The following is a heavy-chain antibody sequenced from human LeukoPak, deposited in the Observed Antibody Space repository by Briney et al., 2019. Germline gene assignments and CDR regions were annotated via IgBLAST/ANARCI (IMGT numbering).Heavy chain of an antibody. D-gene: IGHD6-13*01. V-gene: IGHV3-30*18. CDR3: AKDQAAAGTDYYYYGMDV. J-gene: IGHJ6*02. Sequence: GGSLRLSCAASGFTFSSYGMHWVRQAPGRGLEWVAVISYDGSNKYYADSVKGRFTISRDNSKNTLYLQMNSLRAEDTAVYYCAKDQAAAGTDYYYYGMDVWGQGTTVTVSS. CDR1: GFTFSSYG. CDR2: ISYDGSNK.